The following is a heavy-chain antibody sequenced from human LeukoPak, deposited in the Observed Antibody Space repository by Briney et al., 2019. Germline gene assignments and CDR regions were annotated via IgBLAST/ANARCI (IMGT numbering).Heavy chain of an antibody. J-gene: IGHJ4*02. D-gene: IGHD3-10*01. CDR2: IYYSGST. Sequence: SETLSLTCTVSGGSISSSSYYWGWIRQPPGKGLEWIGSIYYSGSTYYNPSLKSRVTISVDTSRNQFSLKLSSVTAADTAVYYCARLAHYYGLGSYQTPFDYWGQGTLVTVSS. CDR1: GGSISSSSYY. V-gene: IGHV4-39*01. CDR3: ARLAHYYGLGSYQTPFDY.